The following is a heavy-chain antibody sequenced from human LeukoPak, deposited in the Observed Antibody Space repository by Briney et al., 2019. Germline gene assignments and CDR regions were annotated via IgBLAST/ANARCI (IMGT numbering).Heavy chain of an antibody. D-gene: IGHD1-1*01. CDR1: GFTFSGYS. CDR3: ARDSIQLWPNAIDF. J-gene: IGHJ4*02. CDR2: ISSSSINI. V-gene: IGHV3-48*01. Sequence: GGSLRLSCATSGFTFSGYSMNRVRQAPGKGLEWISYISSSSINIHYGDSVKGRFTISRDNAENSLYLQMNSLRAEDTAVYYCARDSIQLWPNAIDFWGQGTLVTVSS.